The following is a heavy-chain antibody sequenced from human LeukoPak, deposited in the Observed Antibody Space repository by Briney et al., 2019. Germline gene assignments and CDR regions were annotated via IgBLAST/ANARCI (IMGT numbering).Heavy chain of an antibody. V-gene: IGHV4-39*01. CDR2: IYYSGST. CDR1: GGSITSSTYY. Sequence: SETLSLTCTVSGGSITSSTYYWGWIRQSPAKGLEWIGSIYYSGSTYYNPSLKSRVTISVDTSKNQFSLKLSSVTAADTAVYYCARHAHGDYSDYYYMDVWGKGTTVTISS. D-gene: IGHD4-17*01. J-gene: IGHJ6*03. CDR3: ARHAHGDYSDYYYMDV.